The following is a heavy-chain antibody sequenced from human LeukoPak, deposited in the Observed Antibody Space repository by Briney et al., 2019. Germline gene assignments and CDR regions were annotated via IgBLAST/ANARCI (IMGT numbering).Heavy chain of an antibody. Sequence: GGSLRLSCEASGCTFSSYWMHWVRQAPGKGLVWVSRINSDGSSTSYADSVKGRFTISRDNAKNTLYLQMNSLRAEDTAVYYCARDLFTYYYDSSGLDYWGQGTLVTVSS. V-gene: IGHV3-74*01. CDR2: INSDGSST. CDR1: GCTFSSYW. CDR3: ARDLFTYYYDSSGLDY. J-gene: IGHJ4*02. D-gene: IGHD3-22*01.